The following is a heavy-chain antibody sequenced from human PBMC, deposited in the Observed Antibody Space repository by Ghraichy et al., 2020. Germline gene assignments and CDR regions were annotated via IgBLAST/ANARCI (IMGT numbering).Heavy chain of an antibody. J-gene: IGHJ3*02. Sequence: TVSSNYMSWVRQAPGKGLEWVSVIYSGGSTYYADSVKGRFTISRDNSKNTLYLQMNSLRAEDTAVYYCAREADYYAFDIWGQGTMVTVSS. D-gene: IGHD1-26*01. CDR1: TVSSNY. CDR3: AREADYYAFDI. CDR2: IYSGGST. V-gene: IGHV3-53*01.